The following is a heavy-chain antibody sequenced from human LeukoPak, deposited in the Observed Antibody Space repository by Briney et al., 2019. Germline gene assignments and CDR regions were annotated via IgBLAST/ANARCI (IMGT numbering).Heavy chain of an antibody. D-gene: IGHD3-10*01. CDR1: SGSISGSDYY. CDR3: ARDGVTMIRGAYAY. CDR2: INYSGST. Sequence: SETLSLTCTVSSGSISGSDYYWCWIRQPPGKGLEWIGSINYSGSTYYSPSLKSRVTISVDTSKNQFSLKLSSVTAADTAVYYCARDGVTMIRGAYAYWGQGTLVTVSS. J-gene: IGHJ4*02. V-gene: IGHV4-39*07.